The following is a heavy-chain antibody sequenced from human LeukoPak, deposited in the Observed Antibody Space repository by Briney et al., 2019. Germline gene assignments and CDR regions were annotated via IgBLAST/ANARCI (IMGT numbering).Heavy chain of an antibody. D-gene: IGHD6-13*01. V-gene: IGHV3-23*01. CDR1: GFTFSSYA. J-gene: IGHJ3*02. CDR3: TTDIIGYTSSWPYDAFDI. CDR2: ISGSGGNT. Sequence: PGGSLRLSCAASGFTFSSYAMSWVRQAPGKGLEWVSAISGSGGNTYYADSVKGRFTISRDNSKNTLYLQMNSLRAEDTAVYYCTTDIIGYTSSWPYDAFDIWGQGTMVTVSS.